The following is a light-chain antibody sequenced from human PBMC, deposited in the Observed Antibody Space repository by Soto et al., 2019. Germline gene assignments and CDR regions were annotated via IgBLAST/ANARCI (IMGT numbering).Light chain of an antibody. CDR1: QSILYISDNKNY. CDR2: WAS. CDR3: QQYYSNPLT. J-gene: IGKJ4*01. V-gene: IGKV4-1*01. Sequence: DIVMTQSPDSLAVSLGESATINCRSSQSILYISDNKNYLAWYQQKPGQPPTLLISWASTRESGVPDRFSGSGSATDFTLTISSLLAEDVAVYYSQQYYSNPLTFXGGTKVDIK.